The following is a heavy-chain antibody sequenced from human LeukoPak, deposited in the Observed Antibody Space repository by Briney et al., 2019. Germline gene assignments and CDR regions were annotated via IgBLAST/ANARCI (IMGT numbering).Heavy chain of an antibody. V-gene: IGHV4-61*10. D-gene: IGHD2-21*02. Sequence: SETLSLTCTVSGGSISSGSYYWSWIRQPAGKGLEWIGHIHYSGNTNYNPSLKSRVTISVDTSKNQFSLKLSSVTAADTAVYYCARDGGDYYDYVDYWGQGTLVSVSS. J-gene: IGHJ4*02. CDR1: GGSISSGSYY. CDR2: IHYSGNT. CDR3: ARDGGDYYDYVDY.